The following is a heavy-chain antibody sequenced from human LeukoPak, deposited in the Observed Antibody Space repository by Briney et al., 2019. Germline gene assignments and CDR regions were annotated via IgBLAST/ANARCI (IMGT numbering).Heavy chain of an antibody. V-gene: IGHV4-30-2*01. J-gene: IGHJ6*02. CDR1: GGSISSGGYS. CDR2: IYHSGST. Sequence: PSQTLSLTCAVSGGSISSGGYSWSWIRQPPGKGLEWIGYIYHSGSTYYNPSLKSRVTISVDKSKNQFSLKLSSVTAADTAVYYCARGMVYAISILYYYYGMDVWGQGTTVTVSS. CDR3: ARGMVYAISILYYYYGMDV. D-gene: IGHD2-8*01.